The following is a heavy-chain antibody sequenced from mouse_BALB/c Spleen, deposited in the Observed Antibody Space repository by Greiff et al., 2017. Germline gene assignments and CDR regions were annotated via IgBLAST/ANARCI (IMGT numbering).Heavy chain of an antibody. CDR2: ISSGGSYT. V-gene: IGHV5-9-3*01. CDR1: GFTFSSYA. CDR3: ARHGNYVGAFAY. D-gene: IGHD2-1*01. Sequence: EVKLVESGGGLVKPGGSLKLSCAASGFTFSSYAMSWVRQTPEKRLEWVATISSGGSYTYYPDSVKGRFTISRDNAKNTLYLQMSSLRSEDTAMYYCARHGNYVGAFAYWGQGTLVTVSA. J-gene: IGHJ3*01.